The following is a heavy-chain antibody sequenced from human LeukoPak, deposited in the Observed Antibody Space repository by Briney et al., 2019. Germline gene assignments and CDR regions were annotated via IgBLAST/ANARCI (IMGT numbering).Heavy chain of an antibody. CDR2: MNPNSGNA. V-gene: IGHV1-8*03. Sequence: ASVKVSCKASGYTFTSYDINWVRQATGQGLEWMGWMNPNSGNAGYAQKLQGRVTITRNTSISTAYMELSSLRSEDTAVYYCARGWEWEPLDYWGQGTLVTVSS. CDR3: ARGWEWEPLDY. CDR1: GYTFTSYD. D-gene: IGHD1-26*01. J-gene: IGHJ4*02.